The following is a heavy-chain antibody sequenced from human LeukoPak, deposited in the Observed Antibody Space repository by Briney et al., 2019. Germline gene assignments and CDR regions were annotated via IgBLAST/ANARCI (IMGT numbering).Heavy chain of an antibody. J-gene: IGHJ4*02. CDR2: ISSSGSTI. CDR1: GFTFGSYE. Sequence: GSLRLSCAAPGFTFGSYEMNWVRQAPGKGLEWVSYISSSGSTIYYADSVKGRFTISRDNAKNSLYLQMNSLRAEDTAVYYCARDRSGGYSYGPFDYWGQGTLVTVSS. V-gene: IGHV3-48*03. D-gene: IGHD5-18*01. CDR3: ARDRSGGYSYGPFDY.